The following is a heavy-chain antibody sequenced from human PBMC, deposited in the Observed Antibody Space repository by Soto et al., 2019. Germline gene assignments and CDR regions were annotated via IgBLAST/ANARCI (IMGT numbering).Heavy chain of an antibody. CDR3: ARRYYDILTGYHYYFDY. V-gene: IGHV4-59*08. CDR1: GDSIRSYY. D-gene: IGHD3-9*01. J-gene: IGHJ4*02. CDR2: IYYGGST. Sequence: QVQLQESGPGLVKPSETLSLTCTVSGDSIRSYYWSWIRQPPGKGLEWIGQIYYGGSTNYNPSLTSRVIISLDTSKNQFSLEVRSVTAADTAVYYCARRYYDILTGYHYYFDYWGQGTRVTVSS.